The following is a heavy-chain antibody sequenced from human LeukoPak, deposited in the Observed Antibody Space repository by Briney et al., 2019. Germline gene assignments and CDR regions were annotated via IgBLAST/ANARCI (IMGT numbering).Heavy chain of an antibody. CDR1: GFTFNSYG. V-gene: IGHV3-30*12. CDR3: AREGPYDYVWGSYRQYYFDY. Sequence: PGRSLRLSCAASGFTFNSYGMHWVRQAPGKGLEWVAVISYNEKHEYYADSVKGRFIISRDKSKNTLYLQMNSLRAEDTAVYYCAREGPYDYVWGSYRQYYFDYWGQGTLVTVSS. J-gene: IGHJ4*02. CDR2: ISYNEKHE. D-gene: IGHD3-16*02.